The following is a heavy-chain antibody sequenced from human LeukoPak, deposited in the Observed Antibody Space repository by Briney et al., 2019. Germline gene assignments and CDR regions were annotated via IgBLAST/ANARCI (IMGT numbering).Heavy chain of an antibody. CDR2: ISYDGRNI. V-gene: IGHV3-30*18. CDR3: AKGPLRGTAAAIDY. J-gene: IGHJ4*02. D-gene: IGHD2-2*01. Sequence: GGSLRLSCAASGFTFNNYGMHWVRQAPGKGLEWVAVISYDGRNIHYPDSVRGRFTISRDISTDTLWLQMDSLRTEDTAVYYCAKGPLRGTAAAIDYWGQGTLVTVSS. CDR1: GFTFNNYG.